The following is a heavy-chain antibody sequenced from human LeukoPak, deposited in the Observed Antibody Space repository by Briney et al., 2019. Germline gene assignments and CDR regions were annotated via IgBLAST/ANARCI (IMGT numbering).Heavy chain of an antibody. D-gene: IGHD1-26*01. Sequence: PGGSLRLSRAASGFSFSSYAMSWVRQAPGKGLEWVSAISGSGGTTYYADSVKGRFTISRDNSKNTLYLQMNSLRAEDTAVYYCAKDRIVGATTPPNWFDPWGQGTLVTVSS. CDR3: AKDRIVGATTPPNWFDP. V-gene: IGHV3-23*01. CDR2: ISGSGGTT. CDR1: GFSFSSYA. J-gene: IGHJ5*02.